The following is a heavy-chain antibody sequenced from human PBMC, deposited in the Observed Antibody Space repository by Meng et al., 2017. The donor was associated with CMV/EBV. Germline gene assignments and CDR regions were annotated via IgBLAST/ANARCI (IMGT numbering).Heavy chain of an antibody. CDR2: ISHRGTT. CDR1: GGSFSGYY. CDR3: RGTIVNSPVSDY. D-gene: IGHD4/OR15-4a*01. J-gene: IGHJ4*02. V-gene: IGHV4-34*01. Sequence: GSLRLSCAVNGGSFSGYYWSWIRQPPGKGLEWIGEISHRGTTNYNPSLKSRVTFSVDMSKKQFSLKLNSVTAADTAVYYCRGTIVNSPVSDYWGQGTLVTVSS.